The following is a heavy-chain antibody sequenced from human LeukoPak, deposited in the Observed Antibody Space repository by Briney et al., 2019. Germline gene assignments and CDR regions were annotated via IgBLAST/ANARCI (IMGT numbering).Heavy chain of an antibody. CDR2: IYTSGSI. CDR1: GVSISNHY. J-gene: IGHJ4*02. D-gene: IGHD2-15*01. CDR3: AREALGYCSGGSCPYYFDY. V-gene: IGHV4-4*07. Sequence: SETLSLTCTVSGVSISNHYWSWIRQPAGKGLEWIGRIYTSGSINHNPSLKSRVTMSVDTSKNQFSLKLSSVTAADTAVYYCAREALGYCSGGSCPYYFDYWGQGTLVTVSS.